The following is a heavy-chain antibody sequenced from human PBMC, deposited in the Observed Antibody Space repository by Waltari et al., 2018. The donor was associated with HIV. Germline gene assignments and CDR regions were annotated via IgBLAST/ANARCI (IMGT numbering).Heavy chain of an antibody. CDR1: GFTFEDVA. CDR2: ISWNSGTI. D-gene: IGHD4-17*01. Sequence: EVQLVESGGGLVQPGRPLSPSCAAPGFTFEDVALHWVRQAPGKGLEWVSGISWNSGTIGYADSVKGRFTISRDNAKNSLYLQMNSLRAEDTALYYCAKDKRSGYGGNSVWYFDLWGRGTLVTVSS. V-gene: IGHV3-9*01. J-gene: IGHJ2*01. CDR3: AKDKRSGYGGNSVWYFDL.